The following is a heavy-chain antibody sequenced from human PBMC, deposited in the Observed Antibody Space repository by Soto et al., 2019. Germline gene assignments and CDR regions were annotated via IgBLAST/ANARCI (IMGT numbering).Heavy chain of an antibody. V-gene: IGHV1-18*01. J-gene: IGHJ6*02. Sequence: QVHLVQSGAEVRQPGASVQVSCQASGSSFTSYGIRWVRQAPGQGLEWMGWISTDNGNTNYAHHLQGRVSMTIDPSTSTAYMELWSLGSDHTAVYDCARDVPDTSLFFYMYGMDVWCQGTKVTVSS. CDR3: ARDVPDTSLFFYMYGMDV. CDR1: GSSFTSYG. CDR2: ISTDNGNT. D-gene: IGHD2-21*01.